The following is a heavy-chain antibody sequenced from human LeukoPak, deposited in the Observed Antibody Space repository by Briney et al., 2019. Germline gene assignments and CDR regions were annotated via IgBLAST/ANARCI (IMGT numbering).Heavy chain of an antibody. Sequence: TGGSLRLSCAASGLTFSNYAMSWVRQAPGKGLEWVANIKQDGSEKYYVDSVKGRFTISRDNAKNSLYLQMNSLRAEDTAVYYCARDVRYFGYYMDVWGKGTTVTVSS. D-gene: IGHD1-26*01. CDR3: ARDVRYFGYYMDV. J-gene: IGHJ6*03. CDR2: IKQDGSEK. CDR1: GLTFSNYA. V-gene: IGHV3-7*01.